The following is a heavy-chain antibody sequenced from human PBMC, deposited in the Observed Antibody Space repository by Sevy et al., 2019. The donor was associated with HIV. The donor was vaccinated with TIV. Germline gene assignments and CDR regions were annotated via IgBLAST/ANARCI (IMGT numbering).Heavy chain of an antibody. V-gene: IGHV4-34*01. J-gene: IGHJ3*02. CDR2: INHSGGT. CDR3: ARHCTGSSCSHAFDI. CDR1: GGSFSGYY. Sequence: SETLSLTCAVYGGSFSGYYWSWIRQPPGKGLEWIGEINHSGGTNYNPSLKSRVAISVDTSKNHFSLKLNSVTAADTAVYYCARHCTGSSCSHAFDIWGQWTMVTVSS. D-gene: IGHD2-15*01.